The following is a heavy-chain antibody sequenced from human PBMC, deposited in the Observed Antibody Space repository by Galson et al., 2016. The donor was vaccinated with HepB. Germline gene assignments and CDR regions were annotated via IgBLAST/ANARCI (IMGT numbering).Heavy chain of an antibody. D-gene: IGHD3-22*01. V-gene: IGHV3-7*01. CDR1: GFTISIYW. CDR2: IYKYGTEK. J-gene: IGHJ2*01. Sequence: SLRLSCAGSGFTISIYWMSWVRQAPGTGLAWVGNIYKYGTEKHYLESVEGRFTISSDNAENSLFLQMNSLTAEDTAVYDCARVGRYYDSGGYDQGWHFDLWGRGTLVTVSS. CDR3: ARVGRYYDSGGYDQGWHFDL.